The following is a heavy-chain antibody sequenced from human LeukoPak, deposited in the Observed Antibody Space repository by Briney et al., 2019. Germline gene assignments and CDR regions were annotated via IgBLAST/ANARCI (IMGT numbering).Heavy chain of an antibody. D-gene: IGHD5-18*01. V-gene: IGHV3-21*04. Sequence: GGSLRLSCAASGFTFSSYSMNWVRQAPGKGLEWVSSISSSSSYIYYADSVKGRFTISRDNAKNSLYLQMNSLRAEDTALYYCARDRYSYGDDAFDIWGQGTMVTVSS. CDR3: ARDRYSYGDDAFDI. CDR2: ISSSSSYI. CDR1: GFTFSSYS. J-gene: IGHJ3*02.